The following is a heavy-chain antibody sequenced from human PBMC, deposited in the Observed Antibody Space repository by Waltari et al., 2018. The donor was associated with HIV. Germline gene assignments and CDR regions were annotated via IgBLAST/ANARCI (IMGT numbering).Heavy chain of an antibody. CDR3: AEGYGAFDFDY. CDR2: IDTKTGSP. J-gene: IGHJ4*02. Sequence: VQLHHSPSQSTKPGTPLQIPCMPCETAFSGSVINWVRQAPGQGLEWIGLIDTKTGSPTYAQVFSGLLILSLDTSVTTSYLQIRALKTNDTATYYCAEGYGAFDFDYWGQGTLITVSP. D-gene: IGHD2-15*01. V-gene: IGHV7-4-1*01. CDR1: ETAFSGSV.